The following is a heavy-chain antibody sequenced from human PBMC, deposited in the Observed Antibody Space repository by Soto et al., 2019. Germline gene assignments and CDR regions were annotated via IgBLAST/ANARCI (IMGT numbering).Heavy chain of an antibody. J-gene: IGHJ5*02. CDR2: MNPNSGNT. D-gene: IGHD6-19*01. Sequence: ASVKVSCKASGYTFTSYDINWVRQATGQGLEWMGWMNPNSGNTGYAQKFQGRVTMTRNTSISTAYMELSSLRSEDTAVYYCARVRWGQWLVLGWFDPWGQGTLVTVSS. CDR3: ARVRWGQWLVLGWFDP. CDR1: GYTFTSYD. V-gene: IGHV1-8*01.